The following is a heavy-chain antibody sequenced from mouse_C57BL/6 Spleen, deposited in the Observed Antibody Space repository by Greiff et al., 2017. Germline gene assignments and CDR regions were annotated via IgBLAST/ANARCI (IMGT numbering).Heavy chain of an antibody. V-gene: IGHV1-19*01. CDR3: ARGGFTTVVARDY. J-gene: IGHJ2*01. CDR1: GYTFTDYY. D-gene: IGHD1-1*01. CDR2: INPYNGGT. Sequence: VQLQQSGPVLVKPGASVKMSCKASGYTFTDYYMNWVKQSHGKSLEWIGVINPYNGGTSYNQKFKGKATLTVDKSSSTAYMELNSLTSEDSAVYYCARGGFTTVVARDYWGQGTTLTVSS.